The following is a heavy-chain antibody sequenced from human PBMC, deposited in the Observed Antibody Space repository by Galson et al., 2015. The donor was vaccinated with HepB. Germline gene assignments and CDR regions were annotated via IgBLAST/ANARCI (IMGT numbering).Heavy chain of an antibody. D-gene: IGHD5-18*01. V-gene: IGHV3-64*01. CDR1: GFTFSSYA. Sequence: SLRLSCAASGFTFSSYAMHWVRQAPGKGLEYVSAISSNGGSTYYANSVKGRFTISRDNSKNTLYLQMGSLRAEDMAVYYCARRGYSYGFHPFDIWGQGTMVTVSS. J-gene: IGHJ3*02. CDR3: ARRGYSYGFHPFDI. CDR2: ISSNGGST.